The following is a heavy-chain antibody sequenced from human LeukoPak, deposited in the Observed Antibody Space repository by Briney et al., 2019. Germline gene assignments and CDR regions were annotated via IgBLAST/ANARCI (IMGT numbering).Heavy chain of an antibody. CDR2: ISSSSSYI. D-gene: IGHD2-2*01. Sequence: GGSLRLSCAASGFTFSSYSMNWVRQAPRKGLEWVSPISSSSSYIYYADSVKGRFTISRDNAKNSLYLQMNSLRAEDTAVYYCARDGGYCSSTSCLAEYDYWGQGTLVTVSS. J-gene: IGHJ4*02. CDR1: GFTFSSYS. V-gene: IGHV3-21*01. CDR3: ARDGGYCSSTSCLAEYDY.